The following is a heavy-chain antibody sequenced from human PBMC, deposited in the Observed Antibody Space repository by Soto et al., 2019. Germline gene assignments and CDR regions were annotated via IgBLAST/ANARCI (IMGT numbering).Heavy chain of an antibody. Sequence: ASVKVSCKASGYTFTSYGISWVRQAPGQGLEWMGWISAYNGNTNYAQKLQGRVTMTTDTSTSTAYMELRSLRSDDTAVYYCARDQEYQLLGRFDYWGQGTLVTVSS. D-gene: IGHD2-2*01. CDR2: ISAYNGNT. CDR3: ARDQEYQLLGRFDY. V-gene: IGHV1-18*01. J-gene: IGHJ4*02. CDR1: GYTFTSYG.